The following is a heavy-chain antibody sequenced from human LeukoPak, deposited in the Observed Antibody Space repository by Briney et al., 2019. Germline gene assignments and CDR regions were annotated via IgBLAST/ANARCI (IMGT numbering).Heavy chain of an antibody. J-gene: IGHJ4*02. CDR3: ARGSLIDF. CDR2: ITYNSIYI. CDR1: GFNFNTYT. V-gene: IGHV3-21*01. D-gene: IGHD3-3*01. Sequence: GGSLRLSCAASGFNFNTYTMNWVRQAPGKGLEWVSSITYNSIYIYYADSLEGRFAISRDNVKNSRYLQLSSLRAEDTAVYYCARGSLIDFWGQGTLVSVSS.